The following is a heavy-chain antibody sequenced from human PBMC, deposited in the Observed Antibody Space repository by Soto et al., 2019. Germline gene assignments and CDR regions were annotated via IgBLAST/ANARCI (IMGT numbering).Heavy chain of an antibody. CDR1: GFTVGDSY. V-gene: IGHV3-53*01. J-gene: IGHJ4*02. CDR2: IYRSGST. Sequence: LRLSCAASGFTVGDSYLNWVRQAPGKGLEWVSVIYRSGSTYYADSVKGRFSISRDTSKNTLYLQMNSLRADGTAVYYCARGFQNSFGYWGLGTLVT. CDR3: ARGFQNSFGY. D-gene: IGHD3-10*01.